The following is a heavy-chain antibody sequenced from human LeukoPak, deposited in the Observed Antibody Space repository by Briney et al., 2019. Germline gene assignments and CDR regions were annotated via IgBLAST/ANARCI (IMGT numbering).Heavy chain of an antibody. CDR2: VTSSNNYI. Sequence: GGSLRLSCAASGFTFSSYSMNWVRQAPGKGLEWVSSVTSSNNYIYYGDSVKGRFTISRDNAKNSLILYMSNLRVEDTAVYYCAREMSGSGMTYWGQGTQVTVSS. V-gene: IGHV3-21*01. D-gene: IGHD3-10*01. J-gene: IGHJ4*02. CDR1: GFTFSSYS. CDR3: AREMSGSGMTY.